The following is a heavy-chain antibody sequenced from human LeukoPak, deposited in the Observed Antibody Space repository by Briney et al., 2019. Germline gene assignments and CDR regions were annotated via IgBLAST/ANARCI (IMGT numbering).Heavy chain of an antibody. J-gene: IGHJ4*02. CDR2: IKGDGIST. V-gene: IGHV3-74*01. D-gene: IGHD3-3*01. CDR3: AKDHYWSIDY. CDR1: GFDFSSNW. Sequence: GGSLRLSCVASGFDFSSNWMHWVRHAPGQGLVWVSRIKGDGISTNYADSVKGRFTISRDIAKNTLYLQMNSLRAEDTGVYYCAKDHYWSIDYWGRGTLVTVSS.